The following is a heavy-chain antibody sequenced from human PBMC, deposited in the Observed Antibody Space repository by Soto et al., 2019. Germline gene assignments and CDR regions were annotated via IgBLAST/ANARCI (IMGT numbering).Heavy chain of an antibody. CDR3: ARGAAMVRGFDY. J-gene: IGHJ4*02. CDR1: GGSISSGGYY. D-gene: IGHD5-18*01. Sequence: SETLSLSCTVSGGSISSGGYYWSWIRQHPGKGLEWIGYIYYSGSTYYNPSLKSRVTISVDTSKNQFSLKLSSVTAADTAVYYCARGAAMVRGFDYWGQGTLVTVSS. CDR2: IYYSGST. V-gene: IGHV4-31*03.